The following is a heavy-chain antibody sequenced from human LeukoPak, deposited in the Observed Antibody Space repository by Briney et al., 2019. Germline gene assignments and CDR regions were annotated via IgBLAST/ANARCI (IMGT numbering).Heavy chain of an antibody. CDR2: IYHSGST. Sequence: SETLSLTCTVSGYSISSGYYWGWIRQPPGKGLDWIGTIYHSGSTYYNPSLKSRVTISLDTSKNQFSLKVSSVTAADTAVYYCARARNDFWGNDHYYYYMDVWGTGTTVTVSS. V-gene: IGHV4-38-2*02. D-gene: IGHD3-3*01. CDR3: ARARNDFWGNDHYYYYMDV. J-gene: IGHJ6*03. CDR1: GYSISSGYY.